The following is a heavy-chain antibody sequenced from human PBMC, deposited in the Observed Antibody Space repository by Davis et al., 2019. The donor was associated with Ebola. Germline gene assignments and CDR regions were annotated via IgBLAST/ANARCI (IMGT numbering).Heavy chain of an antibody. Sequence: PGGSLRLSCVASRFSIINYWMSWVRQAPGKGLEWVAVTSHNERERFYGESVQGRFTISRDNSENVLYLQMDSLRPDDTAIYFCARALHDEVLDYWGQGTPVTVSS. CDR2: TSHNERER. CDR1: RFSIINYW. CDR3: ARALHDEVLDY. D-gene: IGHD1-1*01. V-gene: IGHV3-30*03. J-gene: IGHJ4*02.